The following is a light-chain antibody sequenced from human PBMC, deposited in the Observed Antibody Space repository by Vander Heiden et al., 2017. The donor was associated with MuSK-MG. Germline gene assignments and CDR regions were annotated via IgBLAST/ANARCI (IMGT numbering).Light chain of an antibody. CDR3: GTWDSSLSVVV. CDR2: DNN. Sequence: SCPARSSNIGNNYVSWYQQLPGTAPKLLIYDNNRRPSGIPDRFSGSKSGASATLGITGLQTGDEADYYCGTWDSSLSVVVFGGGTKLTVL. V-gene: IGLV1-51*01. CDR1: SSNIGNNY. J-gene: IGLJ2*01.